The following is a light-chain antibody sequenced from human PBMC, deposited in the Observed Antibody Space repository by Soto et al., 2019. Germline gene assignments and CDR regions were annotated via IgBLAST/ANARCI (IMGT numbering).Light chain of an antibody. V-gene: IGLV2-8*01. Sequence: QSALTQPPSASGSPGQSVTISCTGTSNDVGYHNYVSWYQQHPGKAPKLIIYEVSKRPSGVPDRFSGSKSGNTASLTVSGLQAEDEAEYYCCSYAGSNTFTYVFGTGTKVTV. CDR3: CSYAGSNTFTYV. J-gene: IGLJ1*01. CDR1: SNDVGYHNY. CDR2: EVS.